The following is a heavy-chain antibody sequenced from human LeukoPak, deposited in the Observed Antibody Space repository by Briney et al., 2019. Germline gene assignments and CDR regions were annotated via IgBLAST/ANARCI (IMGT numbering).Heavy chain of an antibody. CDR1: GFTFSSYS. CDR3: ARDLRGYSSPYYFDY. V-gene: IGHV3-21*01. CDR2: ISSSSSYI. Sequence: GGSLRLSCAASGFTFSSYSMNWVRQAPGKGLEWVSSISSSSSYIYYADSVKGRFTISRDNAKNSLYLQMNSLRAEDTAVYYCARDLRGYSSPYYFDYWGQGTLVTVSS. D-gene: IGHD5-18*01. J-gene: IGHJ4*02.